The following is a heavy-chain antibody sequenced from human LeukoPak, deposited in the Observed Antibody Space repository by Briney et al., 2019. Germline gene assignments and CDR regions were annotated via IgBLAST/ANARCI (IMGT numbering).Heavy chain of an antibody. D-gene: IGHD3-3*01. CDR2: INHSGST. CDR3: ASTGVGTIFGVVPPAY. CDR1: GGSISSYY. J-gene: IGHJ4*02. Sequence: SETLSLTCTVSGGSISSYYWSWIRQPPGKGLEWIGEINHSGSTNYNPSLKSRVTISVDTSKNQFSLKLSSVTAADTAVYYCASTGVGTIFGVVPPAYWGQGTLVTVSS. V-gene: IGHV4-34*01.